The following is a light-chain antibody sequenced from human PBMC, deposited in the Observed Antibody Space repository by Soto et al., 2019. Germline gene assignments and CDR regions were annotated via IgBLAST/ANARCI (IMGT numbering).Light chain of an antibody. CDR3: AAWDDSLSGPV. V-gene: IGLV1-47*02. Sequence: QAVVTQPPSASGTPGQRVSISCSGTNSNIGGNYVYWYQHVPGKAPKLLISLNNQRPSGVPDRFSGSKSGTSASLAISGLRSEDEAHYYCAAWDDSLSGPVFGGGTKLTV. CDR2: LNN. J-gene: IGLJ2*01. CDR1: NSNIGGNY.